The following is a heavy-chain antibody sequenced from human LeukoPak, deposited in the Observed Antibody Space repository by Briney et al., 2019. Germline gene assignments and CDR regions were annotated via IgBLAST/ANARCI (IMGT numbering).Heavy chain of an antibody. CDR1: GGSISSYY. CDR3: ARSAGHCSSTSCYPSYYYGMDV. D-gene: IGHD2-2*01. Sequence: SETLSLTCTVSGGSISSYYWSWIRQPAGKGLEWIGRIYTSGSTNYNPSLKSRVTMSVDTSKNQFSLKLSSVTAADTAVYYCARSAGHCSSTSCYPSYYYGMDVWGQGTTVTVSS. V-gene: IGHV4-4*07. CDR2: IYTSGST. J-gene: IGHJ6*02.